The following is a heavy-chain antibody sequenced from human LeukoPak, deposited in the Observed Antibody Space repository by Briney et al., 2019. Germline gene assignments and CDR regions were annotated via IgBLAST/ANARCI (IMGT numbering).Heavy chain of an antibody. CDR2: IYTSGST. J-gene: IGHJ5*02. V-gene: IGHV4-4*07. CDR3: ARDQDYYGSGSYGPDH. Sequence: PSETLSLTCTVSGGSISSYYWSWIRQPAGKGLEWIGRIYTSGSTNYNPSLKSRVTISVDTSKNQFSLKLSSVTAADTAVYYCARDQDYYGSGSYGPDHWGQGILVTVSS. CDR1: GGSISSYY. D-gene: IGHD3-10*01.